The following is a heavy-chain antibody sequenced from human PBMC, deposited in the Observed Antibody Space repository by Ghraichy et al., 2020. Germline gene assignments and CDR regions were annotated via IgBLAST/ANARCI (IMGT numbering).Heavy chain of an antibody. V-gene: IGHV1-8*01. CDR1: GYSFTSYD. Sequence: ASVKVSCKASGYSFTSYDVNWVRQATGQGLEWMGWMNTNSGDTGYAQKFQGRVTMTRNTSISTAYMELSSLRSEDTAVYYCARGRGGSSGGRSDYWGQGTLVIVSS. J-gene: IGHJ4*02. D-gene: IGHD6-6*01. CDR2: MNTNSGDT. CDR3: ARGRGGSSGGRSDY.